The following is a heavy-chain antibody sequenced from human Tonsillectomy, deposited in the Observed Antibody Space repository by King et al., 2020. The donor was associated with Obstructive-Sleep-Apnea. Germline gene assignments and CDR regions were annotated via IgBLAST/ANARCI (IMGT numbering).Heavy chain of an antibody. V-gene: IGHV5-51*01. J-gene: IGHJ4*02. CDR2: IYPGDSDT. Sequence: VQQVESGAEVKKPGESLKISCTGSGYRFTNYWIGWVRQMPGKGLEWMGIIYPGDSDTRYSPSFQGQVTISADKSTSTAYLQWGSLKASDTAMYYCASHYSSTNYYFDYWGQGTLVTVSS. CDR1: GYRFTNYW. CDR3: ASHYSSTNYYFDY. D-gene: IGHD2-2*01.